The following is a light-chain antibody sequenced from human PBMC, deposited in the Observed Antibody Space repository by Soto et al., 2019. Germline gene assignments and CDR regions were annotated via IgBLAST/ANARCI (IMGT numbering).Light chain of an antibody. CDR1: RSLLHSNGQNY. CDR3: MQALQTPRT. Sequence: DIVMTQSPLSLPVTPGEPASISCRSSRSLLHSNGQNYLDWYVQKPGQSPQILIYLGSSRATGVPDRFSASGSGTDFTLEISRVEAEDVGIYYCMQALQTPRTFGQGTKVEIK. J-gene: IGKJ1*01. V-gene: IGKV2-28*01. CDR2: LGS.